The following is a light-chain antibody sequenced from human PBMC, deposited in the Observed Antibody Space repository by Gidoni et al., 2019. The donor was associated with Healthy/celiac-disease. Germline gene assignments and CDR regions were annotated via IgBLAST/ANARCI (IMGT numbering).Light chain of an antibody. J-gene: IGKJ5*01. Sequence: IQMTQSPSSLSASVGDRVNITCRASQSISSYLDWYQQKPGKAPKLLIYAASSLQSGVPSRFSGSGSGTDFTLTISSLQPEDFATYYCQQGYSTPIAFGRGTRVEIK. CDR1: QSISSY. CDR2: AAS. V-gene: IGKV1-39*01. CDR3: QQGYSTPIA.